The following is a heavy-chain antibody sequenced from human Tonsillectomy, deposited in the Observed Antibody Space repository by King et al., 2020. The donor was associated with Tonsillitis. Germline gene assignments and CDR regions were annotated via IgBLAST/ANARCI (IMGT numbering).Heavy chain of an antibody. D-gene: IGHD1-26*01. CDR3: ARHRGVGTTEDAFDI. V-gene: IGHV3-66*04. CDR2: IYSGGST. CDR1: GFTVSGNY. J-gene: IGHJ3*02. Sequence: VQLVESGGGLVQPGGSLRVSCAASGFTVSGNYMSWFRQAPGKGLEWVSVIYSGGSTYYADSVKGRFTISRDNSKNTLYLQMNSLRAEDTALYYCARHRGVGTTEDAFDIWGQGTMVTVSS.